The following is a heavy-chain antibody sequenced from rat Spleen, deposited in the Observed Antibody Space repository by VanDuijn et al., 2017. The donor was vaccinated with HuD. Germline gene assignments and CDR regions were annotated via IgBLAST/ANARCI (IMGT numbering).Heavy chain of an antibody. CDR1: GFTFSNYG. V-gene: IGHV5-29*01. Sequence: EVQLVESGGGLVRPGRSLKLSCAASGFTFSNYGMAWVRQAPTKGLEWVATISYDGSSTYYRDSVKGRFTISRDNAKSTLYLQMDSLRSEDTATYYCARHPSNYGWFAYWGQGTLVTVSS. CDR3: ARHPSNYGWFAY. J-gene: IGHJ3*01. D-gene: IGHD1-11*01. CDR2: ISYDGSST.